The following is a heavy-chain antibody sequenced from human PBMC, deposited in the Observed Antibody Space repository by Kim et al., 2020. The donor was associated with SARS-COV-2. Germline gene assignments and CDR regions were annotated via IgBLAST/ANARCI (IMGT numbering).Heavy chain of an antibody. CDR2: ISGSGGST. J-gene: IGHJ5*02. V-gene: IGHV3-23*01. CDR3: AKDLSHFSVLWFGEFSPYIDP. Sequence: GGSLRLSCAASGFTFSSYAMSWVRQAPWKGLEWVSAISGSGGSTYYADSVKGRFTISRDNSKNTLYLQMNSLRAEDTAVYYCAKDLSHFSVLWFGEFSPYIDPWGQGTLVTVSS. D-gene: IGHD3-10*01. CDR1: GFTFSSYA.